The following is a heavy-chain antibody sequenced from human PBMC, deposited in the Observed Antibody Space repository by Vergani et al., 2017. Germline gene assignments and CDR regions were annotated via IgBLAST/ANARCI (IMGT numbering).Heavy chain of an antibody. Sequence: QVQLQESGPGLVKPSQTLSLTCTVPGGSFSSGSYYWSWIRQPAGKGLEWIGRIYTSGSTNYNPSLKSRVTVSGDTSQNQFSLMLSSVTAADTAVYYGARXHIGYYGSSGYYTEYFQHWGQGTLVTVSS. J-gene: IGHJ1*01. CDR3: ARXHIGYYGSSGYYTEYFQH. CDR2: IYTSGST. V-gene: IGHV4-61*02. D-gene: IGHD3-22*01. CDR1: GGSFSSGSYY.